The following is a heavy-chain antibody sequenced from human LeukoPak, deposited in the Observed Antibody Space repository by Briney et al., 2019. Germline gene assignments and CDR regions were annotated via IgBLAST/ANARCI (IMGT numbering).Heavy chain of an antibody. D-gene: IGHD2-8*02. V-gene: IGHV4-39*07. Sequence: SETLSLTCTVSGGSISSSSYYWGWIRQPPGKGLEWIGRIYTSGSTNYNPSLKSRVTISVDTSKNQFSLKLSSVTAADTAVYYCARSSALVPFDYWGQGTLVTVSS. J-gene: IGHJ4*02. CDR1: GGSISSSSYY. CDR3: ARSSALVPFDY. CDR2: IYTSGST.